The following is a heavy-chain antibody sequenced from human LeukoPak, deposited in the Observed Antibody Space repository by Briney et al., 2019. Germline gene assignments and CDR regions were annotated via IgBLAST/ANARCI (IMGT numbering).Heavy chain of an antibody. CDR2: IYTSGST. CDR1: GGSISSGSYY. CDR3: AREGIAAAGTLFC. Sequence: PSETLSLTCTVSGGSISSGSYYWSWIRQPAGKGLEWIGRIYTSGSTNCNPSLKSRVTISVDTSKNQFSLKLSSVTAADTAVYYCAREGIAAAGTLFCWGQGTLVTVSS. D-gene: IGHD6-13*01. V-gene: IGHV4-61*02. J-gene: IGHJ4*02.